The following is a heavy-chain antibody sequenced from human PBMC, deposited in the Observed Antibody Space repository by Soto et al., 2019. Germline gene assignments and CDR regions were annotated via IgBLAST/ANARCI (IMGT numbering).Heavy chain of an antibody. J-gene: IGHJ4*02. D-gene: IGHD3-9*01. Sequence: SETLSLTCTVSGGSISTYYWSWIRQPPGKGLEWIGEINHSGNTNYNPSLKSRVTISVDTSKNQFSLKLSSVTAADTAVYYCAREYYDILTGYSSHFDYWGQGTLVTVSS. CDR2: INHSGNT. CDR3: AREYYDILTGYSSHFDY. CDR1: GGSISTYY. V-gene: IGHV4-34*01.